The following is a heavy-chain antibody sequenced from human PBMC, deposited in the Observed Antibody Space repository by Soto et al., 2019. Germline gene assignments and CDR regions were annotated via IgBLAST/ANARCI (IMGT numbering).Heavy chain of an antibody. CDR3: VGDSPDGYKRYYYGLDV. V-gene: IGHV6-1*01. D-gene: IGHD5-12*01. J-gene: IGHJ6*02. CDR1: GDSVSSNIAA. Sequence: PSPTLSLTCASSGDSVSSNIAAWNWIRQYPSRGLEWLGRIYFRTEWYYDYAEFIKSRISINADTSKNQVSLQLNSVTPDDTAVYFCVGDSPDGYKRYYYGLDVWGQGTTVTVSS. CDR2: IYFRTEWYY.